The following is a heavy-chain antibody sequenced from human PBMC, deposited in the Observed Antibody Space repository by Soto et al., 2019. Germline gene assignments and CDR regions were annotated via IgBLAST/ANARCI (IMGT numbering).Heavy chain of an antibody. V-gene: IGHV3-30*14. Sequence: PGGSLRLSCAVSGFTFDSYPMHWVRQAPGKGLERVEVVSYDGTKEYYADFVKGRFTISRDNSKSTLFLQMNSLRADDTAVYYCARAEYSSSWSPYYYYYGMDVWGQGTTVTVSS. CDR2: VSYDGTKE. CDR1: GFTFDSYP. D-gene: IGHD6-13*01. J-gene: IGHJ6*02. CDR3: ARAEYSSSWSPYYYYYGMDV.